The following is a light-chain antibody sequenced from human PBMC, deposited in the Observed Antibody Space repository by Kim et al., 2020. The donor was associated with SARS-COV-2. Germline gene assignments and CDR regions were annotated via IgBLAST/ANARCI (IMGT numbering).Light chain of an antibody. CDR1: SLRSYY. V-gene: IGLV3-19*01. CDR3: NSRDSNDNVV. CDR2: GKN. Sequence: VALGQTVRITSHGDSLRSYYATWYQQKPGQAPILVIYGKNNRPSGIPDRFSGSSSGNTASLTITGTQAGDEADYYCNSRDSNDNVVFGGGTQLTVL. J-gene: IGLJ2*01.